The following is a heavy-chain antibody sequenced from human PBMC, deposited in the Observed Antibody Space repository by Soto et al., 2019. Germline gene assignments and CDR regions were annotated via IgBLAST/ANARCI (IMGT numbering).Heavy chain of an antibody. J-gene: IGHJ5*02. CDR1: GGTFRSYA. Sequence: QEQLVQSGAEVNKPGSSVKGSCKASGGTFRSYAISWVRQAPGQGLAWMGGIIPIFGTVNYAQKFQGKVTITADKSTGTVYMELSSLKSEGTDVYYCARTLNLPVPKRGRWFEPGGQGTLVTVSS. CDR2: IIPIFGTV. D-gene: IGHD3-16*01. V-gene: IGHV1-69*06. CDR3: ARTLNLPVPKRGRWFEP.